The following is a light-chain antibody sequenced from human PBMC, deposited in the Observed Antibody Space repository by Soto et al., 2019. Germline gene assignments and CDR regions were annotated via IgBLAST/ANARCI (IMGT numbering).Light chain of an antibody. V-gene: IGLV2-14*01. J-gene: IGLJ1*01. CDR1: SSDVGGYNF. CDR3: YSYRGYYTRV. CDR2: EVS. Sequence: QSDLAQPASVSGSPGQSITISCTGTSSDVGGYNFVSWYQQHPGRAPKLLIYEVSRRPSGVSNRFSGSKSGDTASLTISGLQAEDEADYYCYSYRGYYTRVFGTGTKVTVL.